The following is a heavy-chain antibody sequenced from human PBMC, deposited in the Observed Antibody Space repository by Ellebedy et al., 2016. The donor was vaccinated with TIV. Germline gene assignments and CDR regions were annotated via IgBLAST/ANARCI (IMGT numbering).Heavy chain of an antibody. CDR2: ITSAGDT. CDR1: GFPFRSHD. J-gene: IGHJ4*02. Sequence: PGGSLRLSCAASGFPFRSHDIHWVRQPTGKGLEWVSGITSAGDTYYLGSVKGRFIISRDSAKNSLYLQMNSLRAEDTAVYYWASTSGSFRNYFDYWGQGTLVTVSS. D-gene: IGHD1-26*01. V-gene: IGHV3-13*01. CDR3: ASTSGSFRNYFDY.